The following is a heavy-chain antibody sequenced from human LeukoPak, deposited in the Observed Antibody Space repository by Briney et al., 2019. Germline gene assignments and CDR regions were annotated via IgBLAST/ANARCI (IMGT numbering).Heavy chain of an antibody. CDR1: VFTFRGNS. Sequence: GGSLRLSCAASVFTFRGNSMLWVRQAPGKGLEWVSYISSSSSTIYYADSVKGRFTISRDNAKNSLYLQMNTLRAEDTAVYYCARDLGEGYYGSGTIDYWGQGTLVTVSS. V-gene: IGHV3-48*01. CDR3: ARDLGEGYYGSGTIDY. J-gene: IGHJ4*02. CDR2: ISSSSSTI. D-gene: IGHD3-10*01.